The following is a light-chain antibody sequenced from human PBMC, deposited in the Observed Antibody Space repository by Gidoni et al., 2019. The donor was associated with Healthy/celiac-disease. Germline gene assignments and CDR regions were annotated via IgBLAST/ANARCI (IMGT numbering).Light chain of an antibody. Sequence: EIVMTQSPATLSVSPGESATLSCRASQSVSSNLAWYQQKPGQAPRLLIYGASTRATVIPARFSGSGSGTEFTLTISSLQSEDFAVYYCQQYNSWPPRTFGGGTKVEIK. V-gene: IGKV3-15*01. CDR3: QQYNSWPPRT. J-gene: IGKJ4*01. CDR1: QSVSSN. CDR2: GAS.